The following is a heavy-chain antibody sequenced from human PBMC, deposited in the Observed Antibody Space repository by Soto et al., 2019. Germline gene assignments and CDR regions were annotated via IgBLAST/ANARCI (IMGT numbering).Heavy chain of an antibody. J-gene: IGHJ4*02. CDR1: GFTFSSYS. V-gene: IGHV3-48*01. CDR2: ISSSSSTI. D-gene: IGHD3-10*01. Sequence: GGSLRLSCAASGFTFSSYSMNWVRQAPVKGLEWVSYISSSSSTIYYAYSVKGRFTISRDNAKNSLYLQMNSLRAEDTAVYYCARDLRLSHGSGSYSTLIWGQGTLVTVSS. CDR3: ARDLRLSHGSGSYSTLI.